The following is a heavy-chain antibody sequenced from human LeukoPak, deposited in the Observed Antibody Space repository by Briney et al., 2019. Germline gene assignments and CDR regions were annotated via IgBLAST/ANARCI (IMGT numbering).Heavy chain of an antibody. Sequence: GGSLRLSCAASGFTFSSYSMNWVRQAPGKGLEWVGRIKSKTDGGTTDYAEAVKGRFTISRDDSENTLYLQMNSLKTEDTAVYHCTTDIRWEQRPSDYWGQGTLVTVSS. CDR1: GFTFSSYS. J-gene: IGHJ4*02. V-gene: IGHV3-15*01. D-gene: IGHD4-23*01. CDR2: IKSKTDGGTT. CDR3: TTDIRWEQRPSDY.